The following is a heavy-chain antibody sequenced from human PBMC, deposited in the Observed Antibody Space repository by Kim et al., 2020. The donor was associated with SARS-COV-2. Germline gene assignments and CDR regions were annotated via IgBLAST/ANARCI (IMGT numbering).Heavy chain of an antibody. J-gene: IGHJ4*02. CDR2: ISGTNVNT. D-gene: IGHD4-17*01. CDR1: GFTFSDYA. V-gene: IGHV3-23*01. CDR3: AKDDYRDLTD. Sequence: GGSLRLSCTVSGFTFSDYAMTWVRQAPGKGLEWVSTISGTNVNTYYADSVKGRFTVSRDNSKNTLYLQMNSLRAEDTALYYFAKDDYRDLTDWGQGTLVTVSS.